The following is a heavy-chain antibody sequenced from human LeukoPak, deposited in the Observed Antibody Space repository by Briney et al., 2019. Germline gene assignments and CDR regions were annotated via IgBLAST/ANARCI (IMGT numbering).Heavy chain of an antibody. CDR2: INPSGGST. Sequence: ASVKVTCKASGYTFTSYYMHWVRQAPGQGLEWMGIINPSGGSTSYAQKFQGRVTMTRDTSTSTVYMELSSLRSEDTAVYYCARNDYGVEWVYYYYGMDVWGQGTTVTVSS. CDR3: ARNDYGVEWVYYYYGMDV. V-gene: IGHV1-46*01. J-gene: IGHJ6*02. D-gene: IGHD4-17*01. CDR1: GYTFTSYY.